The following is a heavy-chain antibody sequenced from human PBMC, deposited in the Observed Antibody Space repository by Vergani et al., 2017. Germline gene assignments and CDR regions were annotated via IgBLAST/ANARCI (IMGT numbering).Heavy chain of an antibody. D-gene: IGHD1-7*01. CDR3: SRGSVMELLGFDY. V-gene: IGHV1-2*02. J-gene: IGHJ4*02. CDR2: INTDSGGT. Sequence: QVQLVQSGTEVKNPGASVKVSCKASGYTFTVRDHYIHWVRQAPGQGLDWMGWINTDSGGTNYAQKFRGRVTLTRDTSITTAYMELRTLTSDDTAVYFCSRGSVMELLGFDYWSQGTLVTVSS. CDR1: GYTFTVRDHY.